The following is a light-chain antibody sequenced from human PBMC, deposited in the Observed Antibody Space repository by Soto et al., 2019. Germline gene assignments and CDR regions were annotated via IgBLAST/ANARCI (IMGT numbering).Light chain of an antibody. Sequence: EIVMTQSPATLSVSPGERATLSCRASQSVSSNLAWYQQKPGQAPRLLIYGASTSATGIPARFSGSGSGTEFTLTISSLQSDDFAMYFCQQYNNWPPVRTFGQGTKVEIK. CDR3: QQYNNWPPVRT. CDR2: GAS. CDR1: QSVSSN. J-gene: IGKJ1*01. V-gene: IGKV3-15*01.